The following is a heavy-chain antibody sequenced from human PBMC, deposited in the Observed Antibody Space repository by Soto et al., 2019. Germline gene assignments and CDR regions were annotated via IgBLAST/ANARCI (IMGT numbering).Heavy chain of an antibody. CDR3: ARGKGSPRIDWFDP. V-gene: IGHV3-23*01. J-gene: IGHJ5*02. D-gene: IGHD3-10*01. CDR2: VTGGDGT. Sequence: EVQLLESGGGLVQPGGSLRLSCAASGFFFSNYAVAWVRQVPGKGLEWVSTVTGGDGTIYADSVKGRFTISEGNFKNMLNLQMKSLRSEDTAVYCCARGKGSPRIDWFDPWGQGTLVTVSS. CDR1: GFFFSNYA.